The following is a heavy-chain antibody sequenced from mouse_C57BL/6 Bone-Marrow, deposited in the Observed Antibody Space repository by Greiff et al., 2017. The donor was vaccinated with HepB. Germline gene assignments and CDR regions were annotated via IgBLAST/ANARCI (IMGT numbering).Heavy chain of an antibody. CDR3: ASHYYGSSYDY. Sequence: VQLQQPGAELVKPGASVKMSCKASGYTFTSYWITWVKQRPGQGLEWIGDIYPGSGSTNYNEKFKSKATLTVDTSSSTAYMHLSSLTSEDSAVYYCASHYYGSSYDYWGQGTTLTVSS. CDR2: IYPGSGST. J-gene: IGHJ2*01. D-gene: IGHD1-1*01. CDR1: GYTFTSYW. V-gene: IGHV1-55*01.